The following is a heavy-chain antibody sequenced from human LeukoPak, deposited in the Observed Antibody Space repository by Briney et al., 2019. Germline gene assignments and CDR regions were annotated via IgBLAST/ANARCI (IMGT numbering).Heavy chain of an antibody. CDR1: GFTFSSYD. CDR2: ISRSSTII. J-gene: IGHJ4*02. CDR3: ARDRYDSSHYYHY. Sequence: GGSLRLSCAASGFTFSSYDMNWVRQAPGKGLEWVSYISRSSTIIYYADSVKGRFTISRDNAKNSLYLQMNSLRGEDTAVCYCARDRYDSSHYYHYWGQGTLVTVSA. D-gene: IGHD3-22*01. V-gene: IGHV3-48*01.